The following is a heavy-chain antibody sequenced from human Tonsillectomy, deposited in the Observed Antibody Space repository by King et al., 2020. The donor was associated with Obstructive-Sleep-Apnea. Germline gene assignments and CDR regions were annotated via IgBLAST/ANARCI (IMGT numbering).Heavy chain of an antibody. CDR3: ARVASEALLRIAVAGVLDQNWYFDL. CDR1: GGSISSSSYY. J-gene: IGHJ2*01. CDR2: IYYSGST. V-gene: IGHV4-39*07. D-gene: IGHD6-19*01. Sequence: LQLQESGPGLVKPSETLSLTCTVSGGSISSSSYYWGWIRQPPGKGLEWIGSIYYSGSTYYNPSLKSRVTISVDTSKNQFSLKLSSVTAADTAVYYCARVASEALLRIAVAGVLDQNWYFDLWGRGTLVTVSS.